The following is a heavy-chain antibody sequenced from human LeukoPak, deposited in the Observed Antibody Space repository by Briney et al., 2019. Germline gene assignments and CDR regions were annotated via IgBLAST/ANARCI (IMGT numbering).Heavy chain of an antibody. CDR3: ASRLSGSPYSGSYHNY. CDR1: GFTFSSYA. D-gene: IGHD1-26*01. CDR2: ISGSGGST. J-gene: IGHJ4*02. Sequence: PGGSLRLSCAASGFTFSSYAMSWVRQAPGKGLEWVSAISGSGGSTYYADSVKGRFTISRDNSKNTLYLQMNSLRAEDTAVYYCASRLSGSPYSGSYHNYWGQGTLVTVSS. V-gene: IGHV3-23*01.